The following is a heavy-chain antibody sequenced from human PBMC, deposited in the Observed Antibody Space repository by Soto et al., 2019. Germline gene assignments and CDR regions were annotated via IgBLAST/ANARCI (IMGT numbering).Heavy chain of an antibody. CDR2: IIPLFVTT. J-gene: IGHJ6*02. V-gene: IGHV1-69*01. CDR3: AAELGFGKLSVV. D-gene: IGHD3-10*01. CDR1: GDTFKNCV. Sequence: QVQVVQSGVEVRRPGSSVKVSCKASGDTFKNCVISWVRQAPGQGLEWMGGIIPLFVTTDFAQRFQGRLTLTTDESTTTAYMELSRLRSEDTATYYCAAELGFGKLSVVWCQGNTVSVSS.